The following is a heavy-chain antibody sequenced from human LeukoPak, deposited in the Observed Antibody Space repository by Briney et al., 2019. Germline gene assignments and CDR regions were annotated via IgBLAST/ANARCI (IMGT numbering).Heavy chain of an antibody. CDR1: GFTFSGSA. CDR2: IRSKANSYAT. CDR3: TRTSGGDYYYYYMDV. J-gene: IGHJ6*03. Sequence: GGSLRLSCAASGFTFSGSAMHWVRQASGKGLEWVGRIRSKANSYATAYAASVKGRFTISRDDSKDTAYLQMNSLKTEDTAVYYCTRTSGGDYYYYYMDVWGKGTTVTVSS. V-gene: IGHV3-73*01. D-gene: IGHD4-23*01.